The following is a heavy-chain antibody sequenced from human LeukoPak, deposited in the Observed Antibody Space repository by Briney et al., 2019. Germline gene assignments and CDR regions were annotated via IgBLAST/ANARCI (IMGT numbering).Heavy chain of an antibody. Sequence: PGGSLRLSCLASGFSISDYYIGWVRQAPGRGLEWLSYISGRSNYINYADSVRGRFTISRDNAKNSLYLQMNSLRAEDTAVYYCARDRAYRRGYSGYDLDAFDIWGQGTMVTVSS. CDR2: ISGRSNYI. CDR3: ARDRAYRRGYSGYDLDAFDI. J-gene: IGHJ3*02. V-gene: IGHV3-11*06. CDR1: GFSISDYY. D-gene: IGHD5-12*01.